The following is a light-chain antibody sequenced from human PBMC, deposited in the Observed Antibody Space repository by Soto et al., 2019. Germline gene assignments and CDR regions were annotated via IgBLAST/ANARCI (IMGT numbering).Light chain of an antibody. V-gene: IGLV1-47*01. J-gene: IGLJ3*02. Sequence: QLVLTQPPSASGTPGQRVTISCSGSSSNIGSNYVYWYQQLPGTAPKLLIYKNNQRPSGVPDRFSGSKSGTSASLAISGLRSEDEADYYCAAWDDSLSGSFGGGTKLTVL. CDR2: KNN. CDR3: AAWDDSLSGS. CDR1: SSNIGSNY.